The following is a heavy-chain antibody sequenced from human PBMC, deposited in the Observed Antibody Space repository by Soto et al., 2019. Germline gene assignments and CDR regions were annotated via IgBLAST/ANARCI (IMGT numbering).Heavy chain of an antibody. V-gene: IGHV4-61*01. CDR1: GGSVSSGSYY. D-gene: IGHD3-22*01. CDR3: VTDPSTNHSSSRYHRSNWFDP. CDR2: IYYSGST. Sequence: SETLSLTCTVSGGSVSSGSYYWSWIRQPPGKGLERIGDIYYSGSTNYNPSLKSRVTISVDTSKKQFSLKLSSVTAAAPAVYYCVTDPSTNHSSSRYHRSNWFDPWCHKTLVTVSS. J-gene: IGHJ5*02.